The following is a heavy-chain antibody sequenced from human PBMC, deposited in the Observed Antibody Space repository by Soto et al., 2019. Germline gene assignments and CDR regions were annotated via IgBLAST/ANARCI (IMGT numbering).Heavy chain of an antibody. CDR2: IVPMLGVT. CDR1: GGTSTIYT. J-gene: IGHJ4*02. V-gene: IGHV1-69*08. Sequence: QVPLVQSGAEVKKPGSSLKVSCEASGGTSTIYTITWVRQAPGQGLAWMGRIVPMLGVTNYARNFQGRVTITADKSTGTALMELSSLRFEDTAVYYCATEKYGAGRVGVYQWGQGIQVTVSS. CDR3: ATEKYGAGRVGVYQ. D-gene: IGHD2-2*02.